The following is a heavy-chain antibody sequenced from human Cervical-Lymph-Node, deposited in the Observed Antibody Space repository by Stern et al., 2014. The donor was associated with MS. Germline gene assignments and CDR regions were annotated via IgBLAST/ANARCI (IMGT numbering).Heavy chain of an antibody. D-gene: IGHD5-12*01. V-gene: IGHV1-69*01. CDR3: ARGRPLRVATILYYFDY. J-gene: IGHJ4*02. Sequence: QVQLVQSGAEVKKPGSSVKVSCKASGGTFSSYAISWVRQAPGQGLEWMGGIIPIFGKTNYAQKFPGRVTITADEATSTASMELSSLRSEDTAVYYCARGRPLRVATILYYFDYWGQGTLVTVSS. CDR1: GGTFSSYA. CDR2: IIPIFGKT.